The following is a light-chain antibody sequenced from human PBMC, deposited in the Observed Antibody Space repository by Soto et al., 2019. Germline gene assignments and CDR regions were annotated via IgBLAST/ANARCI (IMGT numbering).Light chain of an antibody. J-gene: IGKJ4*01. Sequence: EIVMTQSPATLSVSPGEGATLSCRASQSISSNLAWYQQKPCQAPKLLIYGASTRATGFPARFSGSGSGTEFTLTISSLQSEDFAVYYCQQYNDWPLTFGGGTKVEIK. CDR2: GAS. V-gene: IGKV3-15*01. CDR1: QSISSN. CDR3: QQYNDWPLT.